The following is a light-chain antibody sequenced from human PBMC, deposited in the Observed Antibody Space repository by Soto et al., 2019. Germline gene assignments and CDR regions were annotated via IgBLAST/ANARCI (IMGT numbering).Light chain of an antibody. CDR2: KAS. CDR3: QLYSTYPWT. CDR1: QSISSW. V-gene: IGKV1-5*03. Sequence: DIQMTQSPSTLSASVGDRVTITCRASQSISSWLAWYQQRPGKAPRLLIHKASNLQSGVPSRFSGSGSATEFTLTISSLQPDDFATYYCQLYSTYPWTFGQGAKV. J-gene: IGKJ1*01.